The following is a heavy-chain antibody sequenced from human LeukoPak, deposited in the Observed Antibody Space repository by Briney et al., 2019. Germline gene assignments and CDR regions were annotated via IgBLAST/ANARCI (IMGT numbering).Heavy chain of an antibody. CDR3: ARVGVTAATADY. J-gene: IGHJ4*02. Sequence: EASVKVSCKASGYTFTSYGISWVRQAPGQGLEWMGWISAYNGNTNYAQKLQGRVTMTTDTSTSTAYMELNSLRSEDTAVYFCARVGVTAATADYWGQGTLVTVSS. CDR1: GYTFTSYG. D-gene: IGHD6-25*01. V-gene: IGHV1-18*01. CDR2: ISAYNGNT.